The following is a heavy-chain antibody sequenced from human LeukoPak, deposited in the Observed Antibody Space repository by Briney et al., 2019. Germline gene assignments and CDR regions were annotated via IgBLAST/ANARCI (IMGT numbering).Heavy chain of an antibody. J-gene: IGHJ4*02. CDR1: GGSISSSSYY. D-gene: IGHD6-19*01. V-gene: IGHV4-39*07. CDR3: ARLVIAVAGATFDY. Sequence: TSETLSLTCTVSGGSISSSSYYGGWIRQPPGKGLEWIGRIYYSGSTYYNPARRSRVTISVDTSTNQFSLKLSSATPADTAVYYCARLVIAVAGATFDYWGQGTLVTVSS. CDR2: IYYSGST.